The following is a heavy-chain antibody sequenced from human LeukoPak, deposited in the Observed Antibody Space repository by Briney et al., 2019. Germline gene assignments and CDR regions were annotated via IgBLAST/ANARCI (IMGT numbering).Heavy chain of an antibody. CDR3: ARATDYSNYSIYYYYYMDV. J-gene: IGHJ6*03. CDR2: IYYSGST. Sequence: SETLSLTCTVSGGSISSSSYYWGGIRQPPGKGLEWIGSIYYSGSTYYNPSLKSRVTISVDTSKNQFSLKLSSVTAADTAVYYCARATDYSNYSIYYYYYMDVWGKGTTVTVSS. D-gene: IGHD4-11*01. V-gene: IGHV4-39*01. CDR1: GGSISSSSYY.